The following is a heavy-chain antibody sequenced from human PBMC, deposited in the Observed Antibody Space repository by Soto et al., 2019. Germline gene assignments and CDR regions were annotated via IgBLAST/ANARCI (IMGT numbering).Heavy chain of an antibody. D-gene: IGHD6-19*01. CDR3: ARDHEEQWLYYFDY. CDR1: GFTFSSYA. Sequence: QVQLVESGGGVVQPGRSLRLSCAASGFTFSSYAMHWVRQAPGKGLEWVAVISYDGSNKYYADSVKGRFTISRDNSKNPLYLQMNSLRAEDTAVYYCARDHEEQWLYYFDYWGQGTLVTVSS. V-gene: IGHV3-30-3*01. J-gene: IGHJ4*02. CDR2: ISYDGSNK.